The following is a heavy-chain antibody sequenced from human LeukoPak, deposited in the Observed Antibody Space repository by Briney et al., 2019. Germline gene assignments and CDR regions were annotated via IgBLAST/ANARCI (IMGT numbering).Heavy chain of an antibody. CDR2: ISSSSSYI. CDR3: AREGDQLLDYFDY. D-gene: IGHD2-2*01. J-gene: IGHJ4*02. V-gene: IGHV3-21*01. CDR1: GFTFSSYS. Sequence: GSLRLSCAASGFTFSSYSMNWVRQAPGKGLEWDSSISSSSSYIYYADSVKGRFTISRDNAKNSLYLQMNSLRAEDTAVYYCAREGDQLLDYFDYWGQGTLVTVSS.